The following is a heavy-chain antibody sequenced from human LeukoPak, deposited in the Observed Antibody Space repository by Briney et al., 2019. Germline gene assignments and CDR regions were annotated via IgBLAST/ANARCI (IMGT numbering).Heavy chain of an antibody. CDR1: GGSISSSNW. D-gene: IGHD7-27*01. Sequence: SETLSLTCAVSGGSISSSNWWSWVRQPPGKGLEWIGEIYHSGSTNYNPSLKSRVTISVDKSKNQFSLKLSSVTAEDTVVYYCARDSPWGDYFDYWGQGTLVTVSS. CDR3: ARDSPWGDYFDY. CDR2: IYHSGST. J-gene: IGHJ4*02. V-gene: IGHV4-4*02.